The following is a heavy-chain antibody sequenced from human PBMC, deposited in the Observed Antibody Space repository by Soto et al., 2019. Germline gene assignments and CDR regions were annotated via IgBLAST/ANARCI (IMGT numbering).Heavy chain of an antibody. Sequence: PSETLSLTCVVYGESFGVFYWSWVRQSPGKGLEWIGEISQTETTAYSPSLKGRVSISADTSKKQFSLTLTSVTAADTAVYYCVHSPNVAVDHWGHGTLVTVSS. CDR3: VHSPNVAVDH. CDR2: ISQTETT. CDR1: GESFGVFY. D-gene: IGHD2-15*01. J-gene: IGHJ4*01. V-gene: IGHV4-34*01.